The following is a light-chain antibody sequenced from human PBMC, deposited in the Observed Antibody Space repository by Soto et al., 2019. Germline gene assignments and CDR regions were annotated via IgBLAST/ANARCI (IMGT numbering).Light chain of an antibody. CDR1: QSVSSNY. CDR2: GAS. V-gene: IGKV3-20*01. Sequence: EDGLTQSPGTLSLSPGERATLSCRASQSVSSNYVAWYQQKPGQAPRLLIYGASSRATGIPDRFSGSGSGTDFTLTISRLEPEDFAVYYCQQHGSSPWMFGQGTKVDI. J-gene: IGKJ1*01. CDR3: QQHGSSPWM.